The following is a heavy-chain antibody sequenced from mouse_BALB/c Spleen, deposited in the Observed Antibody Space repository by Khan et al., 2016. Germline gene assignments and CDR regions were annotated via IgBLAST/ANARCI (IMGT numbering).Heavy chain of an antibody. J-gene: IGHJ1*01. CDR2: IRNKANGYTK. Sequence: VELVESGGGLVQPGGSLRLSCATSGFTFTDYYMSWVRQPPGKALEWLGFIRNKANGYTKEYSASVKGRFTISRDNSQSILYLQMITLRAEDSATYYCARDRDDGSRYWYFDVWGAGTTVTVSS. V-gene: IGHV7-3*02. D-gene: IGHD1-1*01. CDR3: ARDRDDGSRYWYFDV. CDR1: GFTFTDYY.